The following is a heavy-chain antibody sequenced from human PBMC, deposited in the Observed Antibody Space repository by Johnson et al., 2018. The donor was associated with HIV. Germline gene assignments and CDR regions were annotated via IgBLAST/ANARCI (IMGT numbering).Heavy chain of an antibody. Sequence: QVQLVESGGGVVQPGRSLRLSCAASGFTFSSYGMHWVRQAPGKGLEWVAVIWYDGTNRYYGDSVKGRFTISRDNSKNTVYLQMNGLRAADTAVYHCAKDLYSSSWTNDAFDIWGQGTMVTVSS. CDR2: IWYDGTNR. V-gene: IGHV3-33*06. CDR3: AKDLYSSSWTNDAFDI. CDR1: GFTFSSYG. J-gene: IGHJ3*02. D-gene: IGHD6-13*01.